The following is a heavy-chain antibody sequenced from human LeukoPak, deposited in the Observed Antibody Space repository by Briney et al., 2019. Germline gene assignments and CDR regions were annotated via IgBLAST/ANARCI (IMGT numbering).Heavy chain of an antibody. Sequence: GGSLRLSCAASGFTFSSYSMNWVRQAPGKGLEWVSSISSSSSYIYYADSVKGRFTISRDNAENSLYLQMNSLRAEDTAVYYCARDKGDYGTDYWGQGTLVTVSS. V-gene: IGHV3-21*01. J-gene: IGHJ4*02. D-gene: IGHD4-17*01. CDR3: ARDKGDYGTDY. CDR1: GFTFSSYS. CDR2: ISSSSSYI.